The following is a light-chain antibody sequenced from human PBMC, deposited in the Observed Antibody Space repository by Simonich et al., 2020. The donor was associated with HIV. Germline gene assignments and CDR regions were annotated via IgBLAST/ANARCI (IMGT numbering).Light chain of an antibody. J-gene: IGLJ3*02. CDR1: SRDVGGYNY. CDR2: DVS. Sequence: QTALTQPASVSGSPGKPITIPCPGTSRDVGGYNYVSWSHQHPGKAPKLMIYDVSKRPSGVSNRFSGSKSGNTASLTISGLQAEDEADYYCSSYTSSSTLVFGGGTKLTVL. V-gene: IGLV2-14*01. CDR3: SSYTSSSTLV.